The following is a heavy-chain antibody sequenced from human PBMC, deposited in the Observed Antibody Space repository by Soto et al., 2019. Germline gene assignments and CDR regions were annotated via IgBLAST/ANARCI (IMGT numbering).Heavy chain of an antibody. J-gene: IGHJ4*02. CDR1: GGSISSGDFY. CDR3: ARADEFSDRFDY. V-gene: IGHV4-30-4*01. D-gene: IGHD2-21*02. CDR2: IYYSGST. Sequence: SETLSLTCTVSGGSISSGDFYWSWIRQPPGKGLELIGNIYYSGSTYYNPSLRSRAIMSVDTSQNQFSLKLSSLTAADTAVYFCARADEFSDRFDYWGQGVLVTVSS.